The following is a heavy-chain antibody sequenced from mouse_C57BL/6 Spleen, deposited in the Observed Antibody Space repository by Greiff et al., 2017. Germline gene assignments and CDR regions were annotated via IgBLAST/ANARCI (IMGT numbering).Heavy chain of an antibody. CDR1: GYTFTSYG. D-gene: IGHD1-1*01. J-gene: IGHJ1*03. CDR2: IYPRSGNT. CDR3: ARLTTVVEGNWYFDV. Sequence: QVQLQQSGAELARPGASVKLSCKASGYTFTSYGISWVKQRTGQGLEWIGEIYPRSGNTYYNEKFKGKATLTADKSSSTAYMELRSLTSEDSAVYFWARLTTVVEGNWYFDVWGTGTTVTVSS. V-gene: IGHV1-81*01.